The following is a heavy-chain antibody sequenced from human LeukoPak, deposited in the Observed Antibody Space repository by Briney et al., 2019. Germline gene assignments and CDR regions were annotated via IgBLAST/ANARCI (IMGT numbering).Heavy chain of an antibody. J-gene: IGHJ5*02. CDR3: ARVVASRTYGDYAFDP. CDR1: GGSISSSNW. V-gene: IGHV4-4*02. CDR2: IYHSGST. Sequence: SGTLSLTCAVSGGSISSSNWWSWVRQPPGKGLEWIGEIYHSGSTNYNPSLKSRVTISVDKSKNQFSLKLSSVTAADTAVYYCARVVASRTYGDYAFDPWGQGTLVTVSS. D-gene: IGHD4-17*01.